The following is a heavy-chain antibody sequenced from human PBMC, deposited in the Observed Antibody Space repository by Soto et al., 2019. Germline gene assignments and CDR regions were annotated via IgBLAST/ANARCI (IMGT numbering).Heavy chain of an antibody. Sequence: QLQLQESGSGLVKPAQTLSLTCAVSGGSISSDGYSWSWIRQPPGKGLEWIGYIYHGSTYYNPSLKSRVTISVDRSKHQFSLKLSSVPAADTAVYYCARAGGLGAVAVDYWGEGTLGSVSS. J-gene: IGHJ4*02. V-gene: IGHV4-30-2*01. D-gene: IGHD6-19*01. CDR2: IYHGST. CDR1: GGSISSDGYS. CDR3: ARAGGLGAVAVDY.